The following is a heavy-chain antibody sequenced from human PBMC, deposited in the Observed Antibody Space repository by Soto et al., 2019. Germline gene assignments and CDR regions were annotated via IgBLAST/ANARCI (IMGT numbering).Heavy chain of an antibody. D-gene: IGHD6-13*01. CDR2: IDPSDSYT. CDR1: GYSFTSYW. V-gene: IGHV5-10-1*01. Sequence: PGESLKISCKGSGYSFTSYWISWVRQMPGKGLEWMGRIDPSDSYTNYSPSFQGHVTISADKSISTAYLQWSSLKASDTAMYYCATYSMQQLAHYYYGMDVWGQGTTVTVSS. J-gene: IGHJ6*02. CDR3: ATYSMQQLAHYYYGMDV.